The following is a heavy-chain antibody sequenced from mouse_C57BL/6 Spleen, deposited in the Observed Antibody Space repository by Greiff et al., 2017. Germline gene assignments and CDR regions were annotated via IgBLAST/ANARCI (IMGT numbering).Heavy chain of an antibody. CDR2: LNPCTGGT. D-gene: IGHD1-1*01. Sequence: QVQLQQPGTELVKPGASVKLSCKASGYTFTSYWMHWVKQRPGQGLEWIGNLNPCTGGTNYNEKFKSKATRTVDKSSSTAYMQLSSLTSEDSAVYYCARSGYGSSYDWYFDVWGTGTTVTVSS. CDR3: ARSGYGSSYDWYFDV. V-gene: IGHV1-53*01. CDR1: GYTFTSYW. J-gene: IGHJ1*03.